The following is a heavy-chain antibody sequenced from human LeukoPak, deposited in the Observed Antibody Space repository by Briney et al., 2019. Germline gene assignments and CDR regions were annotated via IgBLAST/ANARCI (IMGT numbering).Heavy chain of an antibody. J-gene: IGHJ5*02. D-gene: IGHD2-2*01. Sequence: PGGSLRLSCAASGFTVSSNYMSWVRQAPGKGLEWVSVIYSGGSTYYADSVKGRFTISRDNSKNTLYLQMNSLRAEDTAVYYCAKSNCSSTSCYFLNWFDPWGQGTLVTVSS. CDR1: GFTVSSNY. CDR2: IYSGGST. CDR3: AKSNCSSTSCYFLNWFDP. V-gene: IGHV3-53*01.